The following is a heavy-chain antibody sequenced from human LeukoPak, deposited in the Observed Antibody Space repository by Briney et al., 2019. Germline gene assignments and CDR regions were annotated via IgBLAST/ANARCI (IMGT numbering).Heavy chain of an antibody. CDR2: ISGSGGST. J-gene: IGHJ4*02. CDR1: GFTFSSYA. CDR3: AKFSRAGPQAMVRGVLDY. Sequence: GGSLRLSCAASGFTFSSYAMSWVRQAPGKGLEWVSAISGSGGSTYYADSVKGRFTISRDNSKNTLYLQMNSLRAEDTAVYYCAKFSRAGPQAMVRGVLDYWGQGTLVTVSS. D-gene: IGHD3-10*01. V-gene: IGHV3-23*01.